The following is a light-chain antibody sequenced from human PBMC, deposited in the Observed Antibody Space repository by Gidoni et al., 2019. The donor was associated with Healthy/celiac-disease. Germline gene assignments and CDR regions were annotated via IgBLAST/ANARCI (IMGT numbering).Light chain of an antibody. V-gene: IGKV1-5*03. CDR3: QQYNSYSPYT. J-gene: IGKJ2*01. CDR1: QSISSW. CDR2: KAS. Sequence: DIQMTQSPSTLSASVGDRVTITCRASQSISSWLAWYQQKPGKAHKLLIYKASSLESGVPSRFSGSGSGTEFTLTISSLQPDDFATYYCQQYNSYSPYTFXQXTKLEIK.